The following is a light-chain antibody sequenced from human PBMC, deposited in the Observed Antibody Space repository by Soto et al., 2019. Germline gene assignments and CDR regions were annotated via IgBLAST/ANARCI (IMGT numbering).Light chain of an antibody. CDR3: RQTYNPPLT. V-gene: IGKV1-39*01. CDR2: AAS. CDR1: QNIRIY. Sequence: DIQMTQSPSSLSASVGDTVTITCRASQNIRIYLNWYQQKPGTAPKLLIYAASNLQSGVPSRFSGSASGTHFSLTINNLQPEDFATYYCRQTYNPPLTFGQGTKVDNK. J-gene: IGKJ1*01.